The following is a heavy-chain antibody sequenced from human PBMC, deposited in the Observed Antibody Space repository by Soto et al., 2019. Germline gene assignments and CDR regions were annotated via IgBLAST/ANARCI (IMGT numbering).Heavy chain of an antibody. J-gene: IGHJ6*03. D-gene: IGHD5-12*01. Sequence: ASVKVSCKASGYTFTGYYMHWVRQAPGQGLEWMGWINPNSGGTNYAQKFQGWVTMTRDTSISTAYMELSRLRSDDTAVYYCARSDIVATNHMDVWGEGTTVTVSS. CDR2: INPNSGGT. CDR1: GYTFTGYY. CDR3: ARSDIVATNHMDV. V-gene: IGHV1-2*04.